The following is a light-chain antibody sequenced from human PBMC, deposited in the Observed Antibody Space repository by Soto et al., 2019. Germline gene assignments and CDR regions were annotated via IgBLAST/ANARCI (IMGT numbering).Light chain of an antibody. V-gene: IGLV2-8*01. J-gene: IGLJ1*01. CDR1: SSDIGGYNS. Sequence: QSALTQSPSASGSPGQSVTISCTGTSSDIGGYNSVSWYQQHPGKAPKVMIYDVTKRPSGVPDRFSGSKSGNTASLTVSALQAEDEADYYCNSYTDRKHLVFGTGTKLTVL. CDR3: NSYTDRKHLV. CDR2: DVT.